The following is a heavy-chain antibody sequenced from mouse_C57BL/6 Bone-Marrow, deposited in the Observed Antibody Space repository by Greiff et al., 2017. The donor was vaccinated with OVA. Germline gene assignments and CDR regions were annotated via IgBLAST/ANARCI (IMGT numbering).Heavy chain of an antibody. D-gene: IGHD1-1*01. CDR1: GYTFTSYG. V-gene: IGHV1-81*01. CDR3: ARTTVVATDYFDY. J-gene: IGHJ2*01. Sequence: QVQLQQSGAELARPGASVKLSCKASGYTFTSYGISWVKQSTGQGLEWIGEIYPRSGNNYYNEKFKGKATLTADKYSSQAYMALRSLTSEDSAVYFCARTTVVATDYFDYWGQGTTLTVSS. CDR2: IYPRSGNN.